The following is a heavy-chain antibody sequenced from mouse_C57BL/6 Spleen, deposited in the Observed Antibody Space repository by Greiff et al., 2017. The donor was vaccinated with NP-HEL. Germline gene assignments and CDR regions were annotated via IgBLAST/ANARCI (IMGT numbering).Heavy chain of an antibody. CDR3: ARSPYYGSSYDAMDY. CDR2: IDPEDGET. CDR1: GFNIKDYY. Sequence: EVKLMESGAELVKPGASVKLSCTASGFNIKDYYMHWVKQRTEQGLEWIGRIDPEDGETKYAPKFQGKATITADTSSNTAYLQLSSLTSEDTAVYYCARSPYYGSSYDAMDYWGQGTSVTVSS. V-gene: IGHV14-2*01. D-gene: IGHD1-1*01. J-gene: IGHJ4*01.